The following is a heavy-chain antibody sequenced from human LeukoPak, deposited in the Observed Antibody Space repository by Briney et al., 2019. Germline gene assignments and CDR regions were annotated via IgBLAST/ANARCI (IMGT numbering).Heavy chain of an antibody. V-gene: IGHV4-30-4*01. D-gene: IGHD3-10*01. CDR3: ARAHYFGSGSYFGY. J-gene: IGHJ4*02. Sequence: SETLSLTCTVSGASIRSEGYYWSWIRQSPGKGLEWLGYINYSGSTYYNPSLKSRVSISVDTSKNRFSLNLNSVTAADTAVYFCARAHYFGSGSYFGYWGQGTLVAVSS. CDR2: INYSGST. CDR1: GASIRSEGYY.